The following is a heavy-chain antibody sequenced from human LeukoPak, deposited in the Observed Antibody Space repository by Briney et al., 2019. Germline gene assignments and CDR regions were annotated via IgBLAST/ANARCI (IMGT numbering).Heavy chain of an antibody. V-gene: IGHV3-74*01. J-gene: IGHJ4*02. CDR1: GFTFSSYW. D-gene: IGHD1-26*01. Sequence: GGSLRLSCAASGFTFSSYWMYWVRQAPGKGLVWVSRISNDGSNTDYVDSVKGRFTISRDNAKNTLYLQMNSLRAEDTAVYYCTRDSGLYWSLDYWGQGTLVTVSS. CDR2: ISNDGSNT. CDR3: TRDSGLYWSLDY.